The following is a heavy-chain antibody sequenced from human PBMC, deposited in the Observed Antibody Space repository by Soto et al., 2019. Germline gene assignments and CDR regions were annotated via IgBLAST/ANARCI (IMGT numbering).Heavy chain of an antibody. CDR2: MFHSGST. Sequence: XATLSLTFAVSGYFISSGYYWCWIRQPPGKGLEWIGSMFHSGSTHYNPSLKSRVTISVDTSKNHFSLRLSSVTASDTAVYYCARGNIVVVPTVGWFDPWGQGTLVTVSS. V-gene: IGHV4-38-2*01. J-gene: IGHJ5*02. D-gene: IGHD2-2*01. CDR3: ARGNIVVVPTVGWFDP. CDR1: GYFISSGYY.